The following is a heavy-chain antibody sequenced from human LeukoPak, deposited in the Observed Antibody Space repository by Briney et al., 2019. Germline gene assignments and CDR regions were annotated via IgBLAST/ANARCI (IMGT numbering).Heavy chain of an antibody. V-gene: IGHV4-34*01. CDR2: INHSGST. D-gene: IGHD3-22*01. CDR3: ARGGNHYYDSSGYYL. Sequence: SETLSLTCAVYGGSFSGYYWSWLRQPPGKGLEWIGEINHSGSTNYNPSLKSRVTISVDTSKNQFSLKLSSVTAADTAVYYCARGGNHYYDSSGYYLWGQGTLVTVSS. CDR1: GGSFSGYY. J-gene: IGHJ4*02.